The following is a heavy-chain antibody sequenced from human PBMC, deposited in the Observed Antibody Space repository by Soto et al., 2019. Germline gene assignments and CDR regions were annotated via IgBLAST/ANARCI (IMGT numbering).Heavy chain of an antibody. CDR1: GGSITNDKYY. CDR3: ARASRRTVTTYNWLDP. CDR2: TSYSGTT. J-gene: IGHJ5*02. Sequence: QVQLQESGPGLVKPSQTLSLTCSVSGGSITNDKYYWTWIRQHPGKGLEWIGYTSYSGTTFYSTSLKSRVTIAVDTSKNLISLNLNSVTAADTAIYFCARASRRTVTTYNWLDPWGQGILATVSS. D-gene: IGHD4-17*01. V-gene: IGHV4-31*02.